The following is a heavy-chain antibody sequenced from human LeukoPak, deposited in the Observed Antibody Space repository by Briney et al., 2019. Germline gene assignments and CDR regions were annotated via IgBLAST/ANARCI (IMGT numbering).Heavy chain of an antibody. J-gene: IGHJ3*02. CDR1: GGSISSGSYY. CDR3: AREGRDSSGPGAFDI. V-gene: IGHV4-61*02. CDR2: IYTSGST. D-gene: IGHD6-19*01. Sequence: SQTLSLTCTVSGGSISSGSYYWSWIRQPAGKGLEWIGRIYTSGSTNYNPSLKSRVTISVDTSKNQFSLKLSSVTAADTAVYYCAREGRDSSGPGAFDIWGQGTMVTVSS.